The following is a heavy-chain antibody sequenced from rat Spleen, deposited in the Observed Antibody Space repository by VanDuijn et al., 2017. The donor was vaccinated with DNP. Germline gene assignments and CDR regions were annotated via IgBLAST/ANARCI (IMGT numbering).Heavy chain of an antibody. Sequence: QVQLKESGPGLVQPSQTLSLTCSVSGFSLSSYGVAWVRQPPGKGLEWMGVIWTGGGAAYNSLLKSRLSISRDTSKSQVFLKMNSLQTEDTATYYCTRYSTSFVMDAWGQGASVTVSS. CDR1: GFSLSSYG. V-gene: IGHV2-1*01. CDR3: TRYSTSFVMDA. J-gene: IGHJ4*01. D-gene: IGHD1-2*01. CDR2: IWTGGGA.